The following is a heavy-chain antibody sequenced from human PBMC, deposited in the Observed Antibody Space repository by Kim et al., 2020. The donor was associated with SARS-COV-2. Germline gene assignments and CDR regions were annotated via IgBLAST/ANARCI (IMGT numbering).Heavy chain of an antibody. D-gene: IGHD3-3*01. V-gene: IGHV4-34*01. CDR2: INHSGST. Sequence: SETLSLTCAVYGGSFSGYYWSWIRQPPGKGLEWIGEINHSGSTNYNPSLKSRVTISVDTSKNQFSLKLSSVTAADTAVYYCARRMRYDFWSGYSAYYYYGMDVWGQGTTVTVSS. CDR3: ARRMRYDFWSGYSAYYYYGMDV. J-gene: IGHJ6*02. CDR1: GGSFSGYY.